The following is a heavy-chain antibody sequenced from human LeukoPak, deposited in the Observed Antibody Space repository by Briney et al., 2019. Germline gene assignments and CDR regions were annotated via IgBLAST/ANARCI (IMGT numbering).Heavy chain of an antibody. CDR3: ARGGLELDY. J-gene: IGHJ4*02. CDR1: GFTFSTYS. Sequence: GGSLRLSCAASGFTFSTYSMNWVRQAPGKGLEWVSSISSSNSYIYYAYSMKGRLTISRDNAKNALYLQMNSLRAEDTAAYYCARGGLELDYWGQGTLVTVSS. V-gene: IGHV3-21*01. D-gene: IGHD1-7*01. CDR2: ISSSNSYI.